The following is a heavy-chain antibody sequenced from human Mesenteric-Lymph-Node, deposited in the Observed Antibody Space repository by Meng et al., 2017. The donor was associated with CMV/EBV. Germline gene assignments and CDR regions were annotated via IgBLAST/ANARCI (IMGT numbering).Heavy chain of an antibody. CDR3: ARDEWITFDKYYGLDV. CDR1: GFTFSSYE. Sequence: GGSLRLSCAASGFTFSSYEMNWVRQAPGRGLEWVSYISSSGSTIYYADSVRGRFTISRDNAKNSLYLQMNSLRAEDTAVYYCARDEWITFDKYYGLDVWGQGTTVTVSS. D-gene: IGHD3-16*01. J-gene: IGHJ6*02. V-gene: IGHV3-48*03. CDR2: ISSSGSTI.